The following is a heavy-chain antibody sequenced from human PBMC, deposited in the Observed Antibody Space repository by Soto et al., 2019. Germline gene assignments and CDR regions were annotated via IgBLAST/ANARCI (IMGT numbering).Heavy chain of an antibody. CDR2: ISYDGSNK. CDR1: GFTFSSYG. CDR3: AKDNSIPFDYGDAMDV. V-gene: IGHV3-30*18. D-gene: IGHD4-17*01. Sequence: PGGSLRLSCAASGFTFSSYGMHWVRQAPGKGLEWVAVISYDGSNKYYADSVKGRFTISRDNSKNTLYLQMNSLRAEDTAVYYCAKDNSIPFDYGDAMDVWGQGTTVTVSS. J-gene: IGHJ6*02.